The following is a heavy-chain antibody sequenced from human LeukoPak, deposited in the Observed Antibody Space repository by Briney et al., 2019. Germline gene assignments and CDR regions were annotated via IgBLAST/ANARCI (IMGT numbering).Heavy chain of an antibody. J-gene: IGHJ3*02. CDR2: IKEDGSEK. D-gene: IGHD5-18*01. Sequence: PGGSLRLSCAASGFTFNRAWMSWVRQTPEKRLEFVANIKEDGSEKYYVDSVKGRFTISRDNTKNSLYLQMNSLRAEDTAVYYCARGYSPIQDAFDIWGQGTMVTVSS. V-gene: IGHV3-7*01. CDR3: ARGYSPIQDAFDI. CDR1: GFTFNRAW.